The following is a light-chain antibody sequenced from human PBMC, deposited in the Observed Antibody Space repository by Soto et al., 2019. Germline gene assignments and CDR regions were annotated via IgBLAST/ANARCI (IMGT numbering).Light chain of an antibody. J-gene: IGKJ1*01. CDR1: QSVTSNY. Sequence: EVVLTQSPGTVSLSPGERATLSCRASQSVTSNYLAWYQQKPGQAPRLLIYAASSRATGIPDRFSGSGSGRDFTLSIRRLEHEDFAVYYCHQYGSSITWTFGQGTKVEIK. CDR2: AAS. CDR3: HQYGSSITWT. V-gene: IGKV3-20*01.